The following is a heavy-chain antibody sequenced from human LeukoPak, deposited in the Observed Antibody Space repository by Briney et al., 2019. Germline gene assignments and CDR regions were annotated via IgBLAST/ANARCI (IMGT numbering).Heavy chain of an antibody. D-gene: IGHD3-10*01. J-gene: IGHJ4*02. CDR2: IIPILGIA. CDR1: GGTFSSYA. CDR3: AREVYFTMVRGPFDY. V-gene: IGHV1-69*04. Sequence: SVKVSCKASGGTFSSYAISWVRQAPGQGLEWMGRIIPILGIANYAQKFQGRVTITANKSTSTAYMELSSLRSEDTAVYYCAREVYFTMVRGPFDYWGQGTLVTVSS.